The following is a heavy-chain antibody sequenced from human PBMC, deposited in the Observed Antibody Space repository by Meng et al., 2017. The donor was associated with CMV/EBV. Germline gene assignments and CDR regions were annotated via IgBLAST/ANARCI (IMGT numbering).Heavy chain of an antibody. CDR2: INHSGST. Sequence: GSLRLSCTASGFTFGDYAMSWIRQPPGKGLEWIGEINHSGSTNYNPSLKSRVTISVDTSKNQFSLKLSSVTAADTAVYYCARVIKRLRYYGMDVWGQGTTVTVSS. V-gene: IGHV4-34*01. D-gene: IGHD3-16*01. CDR1: GFTFGDYA. CDR3: ARVIKRLRYYGMDV. J-gene: IGHJ6*02.